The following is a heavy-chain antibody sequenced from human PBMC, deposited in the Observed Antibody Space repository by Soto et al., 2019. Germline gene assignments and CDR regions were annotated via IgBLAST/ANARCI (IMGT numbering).Heavy chain of an antibody. CDR1: GFTFSNAW. CDR3: TTDQVTVTTRDAFDI. J-gene: IGHJ3*02. Sequence: GGSLRLSCAASGFTFSNAWMSWVRQARGKGLEWVGRIKSKTDGGTTDYAAPVKGRFTISRDDSKNTLYLQMNSLKTEDTAVYYCTTDQVTVTTRDAFDIWGQGTMVTVSS. V-gene: IGHV3-15*01. D-gene: IGHD4-17*01. CDR2: IKSKTDGGTT.